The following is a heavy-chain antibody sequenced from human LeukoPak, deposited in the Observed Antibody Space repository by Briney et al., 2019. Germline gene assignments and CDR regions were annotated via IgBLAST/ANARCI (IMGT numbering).Heavy chain of an antibody. CDR2: TKQEGREK. J-gene: IGHJ4*02. D-gene: IGHD5-12*01. CDR1: GFAFSNHW. CDR3: AREGTYNGYDLIDY. Sequence: GGSLRLSCAASGFAFSNHWMSWVRQAPGKGLEWVANTKQEGREKYYVDSVKGRFTISRDNAKNSLYLQMNSLRAEDTAVYYCAREGTYNGYDLIDYWGQGTLVTVSS. V-gene: IGHV3-7*03.